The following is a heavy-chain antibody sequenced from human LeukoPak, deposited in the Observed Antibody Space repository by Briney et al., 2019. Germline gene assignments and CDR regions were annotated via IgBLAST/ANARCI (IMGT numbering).Heavy chain of an antibody. CDR2: IYYSGST. J-gene: IGHJ4*02. V-gene: IGHV4-59*01. CDR1: GGPISRFY. CDR3: ARANSGPFDY. Sequence: SETLADTRTVSGGPISRFYWSWIRQPPGKGLEWIGYIYYSGSTNYNPSLKSRVTISVDTSKNQFSLKLSSVTAADTAVYYCARANSGPFDYWGQGTLVTVSS. D-gene: IGHD5-12*01.